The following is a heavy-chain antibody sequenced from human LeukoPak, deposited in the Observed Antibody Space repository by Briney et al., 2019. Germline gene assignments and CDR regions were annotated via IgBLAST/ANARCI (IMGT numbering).Heavy chain of an antibody. J-gene: IGHJ6*03. V-gene: IGHV3-66*01. Sequence: GGSLRLSCAASGFTVSSNYMSWVRQAPGKGLEWGSVIYSGGSTYYADSVKGRFTISRDNSKNTLYLQMNSLRAEDTAVYYCARSYCSSTSCYAGNYMDVWGKGTTVTISS. CDR3: ARSYCSSTSCYAGNYMDV. CDR2: IYSGGST. D-gene: IGHD2-2*01. CDR1: GFTVSSNY.